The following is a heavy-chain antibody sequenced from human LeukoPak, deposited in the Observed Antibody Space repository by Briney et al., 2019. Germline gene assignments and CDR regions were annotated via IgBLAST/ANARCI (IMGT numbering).Heavy chain of an antibody. CDR1: GFTFDDHA. Sequence: PGGSLRLSCAASGFTFDDHAMYWVRQAPGKGLEWVPGINWDGSRIGYADAVKGRFTISRDSAKNSLYLQMNSLRTEDTALYYCARASYYYDTSGLGAFDIWGQGTLVTVSS. CDR3: ARASYYYDTSGLGAFDI. CDR2: INWDGSRI. D-gene: IGHD3-22*01. J-gene: IGHJ3*02. V-gene: IGHV3-9*01.